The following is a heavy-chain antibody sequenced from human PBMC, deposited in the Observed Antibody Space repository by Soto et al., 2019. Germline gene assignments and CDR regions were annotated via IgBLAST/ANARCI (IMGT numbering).Heavy chain of an antibody. V-gene: IGHV3-30-3*01. Sequence: GGSLRLSCAASGFTFSSYAMHWVRQAPGKGLEWVAVISYDGSNKYYADSVKGRFTISRDNSKNTLYLQMNSLRAEDTAVYYCAREVLRFLEWLFPLGHGMDVWGQGTTVTVSS. CDR1: GFTFSSYA. CDR2: ISYDGSNK. CDR3: AREVLRFLEWLFPLGHGMDV. D-gene: IGHD3-3*01. J-gene: IGHJ6*02.